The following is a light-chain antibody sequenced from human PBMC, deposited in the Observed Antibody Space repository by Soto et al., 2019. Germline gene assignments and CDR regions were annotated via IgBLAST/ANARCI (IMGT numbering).Light chain of an antibody. V-gene: IGKV3-15*01. Sequence: EIVMTQSPATLSVSPGERATLSCRASQSVSSSLAWYQQKPGQAPRLLIYAASTRATGIPARFSGSGSGTGFTLTICSLQSEDFAVYYCQQYNNWLALTFGGGTKVEIK. J-gene: IGKJ4*01. CDR2: AAS. CDR1: QSVSSS. CDR3: QQYNNWLALT.